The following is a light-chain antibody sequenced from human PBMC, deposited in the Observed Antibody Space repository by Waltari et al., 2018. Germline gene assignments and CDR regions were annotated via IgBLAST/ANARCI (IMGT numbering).Light chain of an antibody. V-gene: IGLV3-1*01. CDR3: QAWDTISAG. Sequence: SYELTQPPSVSVSPGQTASITCSGDQLGNKYVSWYQQKPGQSPVLIIYQDTKRPSGIPWRLAGSNSVNTATLTISGTQVMDEGDYYCQAWDTISAGLGGGTKLTVL. CDR2: QDT. J-gene: IGLJ2*01. CDR1: QLGNKY.